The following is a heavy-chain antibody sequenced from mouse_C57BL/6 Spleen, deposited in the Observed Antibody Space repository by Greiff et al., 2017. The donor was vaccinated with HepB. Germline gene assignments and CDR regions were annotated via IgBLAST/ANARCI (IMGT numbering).Heavy chain of an antibody. CDR3: TTDYYGSSYGKIFDY. V-gene: IGHV14-1*01. CDR2: IDPEDGDT. D-gene: IGHD1-1*01. Sequence: VQLQQSGAELVRPGASVKLSCTASGFNIKDYYMHWVKQRPEQGLEWIGRIDPEDGDTEYAPKFQGKATMTADTSSNTAYLQLSSLTSEDTAVYYCTTDYYGSSYGKIFDYWGQGTTLTVSS. CDR1: GFNIKDYY. J-gene: IGHJ2*01.